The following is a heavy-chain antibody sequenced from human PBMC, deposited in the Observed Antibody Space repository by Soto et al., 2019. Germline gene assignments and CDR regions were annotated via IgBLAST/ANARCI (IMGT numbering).Heavy chain of an antibody. D-gene: IGHD2-21*01. CDR3: ARGDCGGDSYYGMDV. J-gene: IGHJ6*02. CDR2: IDPSDSYT. Sequence: GESLKISCKGSGYSFTSYWISWVRQMPGKGLEWMGRIDPSDSYTNYSPSFQVHVTISADKCISTAYLQWSSLKASDTAMYYCARGDCGGDSYYGMDVWGQGTTVTVSS. CDR1: GYSFTSYW. V-gene: IGHV5-10-1*01.